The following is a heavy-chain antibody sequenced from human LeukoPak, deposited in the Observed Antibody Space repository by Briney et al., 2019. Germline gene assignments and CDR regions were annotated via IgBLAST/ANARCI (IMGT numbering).Heavy chain of an antibody. D-gene: IGHD6-19*01. CDR2: IYSGGST. Sequence: PGGSLRLSCAASGFTVSINDMSWVRHAPGQGLEWVSVIYSGGSTYYADSVKGRFTISRDNSKNTLYLQMNSLRAEDTAVYYCVRVGGYSSGCFDYWGQGILVTVSS. J-gene: IGHJ4*02. V-gene: IGHV3-53*01. CDR1: GFTVSIND. CDR3: VRVGGYSSGCFDY.